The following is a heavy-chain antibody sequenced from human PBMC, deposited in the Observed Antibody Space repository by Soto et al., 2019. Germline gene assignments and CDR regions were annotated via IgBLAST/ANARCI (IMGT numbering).Heavy chain of an antibody. J-gene: IGHJ4*02. V-gene: IGHV4-39*01. D-gene: IGHD3-9*01. CDR3: ARLEGLAPISYYFDY. CDR1: GGSISSSSYY. Sequence: QLQLQESGPGLVKPSETLSLTCTVSGGSISSSSYYWGWIRQPPGKGLEWIGSIYYSGSTYYNPSLKGRVAIYVDKSKNQFSLKLSSVTAAETAVYYCARLEGLAPISYYFDYWGQGNMVTVSS. CDR2: IYYSGST.